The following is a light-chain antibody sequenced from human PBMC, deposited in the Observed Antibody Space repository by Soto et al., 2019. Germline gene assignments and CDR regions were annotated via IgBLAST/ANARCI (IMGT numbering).Light chain of an antibody. Sequence: AIQMTQSPSSLSASIGDRVTITCRASQGIKNDLGWYQQKPGKAPKRLIYAASSLQSGVPSRFSGSGSGTDFTLTISSLQPEDFATYYCLQDYNYTLTFGGGTKVEIK. CDR1: QGIKND. J-gene: IGKJ4*01. V-gene: IGKV1-6*01. CDR2: AAS. CDR3: LQDYNYTLT.